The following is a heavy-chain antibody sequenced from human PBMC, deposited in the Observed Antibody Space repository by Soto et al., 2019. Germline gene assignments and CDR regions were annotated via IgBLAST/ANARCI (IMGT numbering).Heavy chain of an antibody. CDR2: IIPIFGTA. J-gene: IGHJ4*02. Sequence: SVRVSGKASGGTFSSYAISWVRQAPGQGLEWMGGIIPIFGTANYAQKFQGRVTITADESTSTAYMELSSLRSEGTAVYYCARGRGITGTDFDYWGQGTLVTVSS. CDR3: ARGRGITGTDFDY. D-gene: IGHD1-7*01. V-gene: IGHV1-69*13. CDR1: GGTFSSYA.